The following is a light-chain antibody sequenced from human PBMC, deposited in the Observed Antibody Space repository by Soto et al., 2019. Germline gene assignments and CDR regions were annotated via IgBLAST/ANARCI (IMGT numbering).Light chain of an antibody. CDR3: QQYRGWPRT. CDR1: QSVDIN. Sequence: EIVLTQSPATLSVSPGERVTLSCRASQSVDINLAWYQQKPGQAPRLLIYGASTRATDMPGRFRGSGAGAEFTLTIGSLQSEDSAVYYCQQYRGWPRTFGQGTKVEIK. J-gene: IGKJ1*01. CDR2: GAS. V-gene: IGKV3D-15*01.